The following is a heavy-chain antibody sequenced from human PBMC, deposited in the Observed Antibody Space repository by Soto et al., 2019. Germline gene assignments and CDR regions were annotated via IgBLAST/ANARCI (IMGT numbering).Heavy chain of an antibody. V-gene: IGHV1-18*01. Sequence: QLQLVQSGAEVKKPGASVKVSCKASGYSFTSYGITWVRRAPGRGLEWMGWINPYNSNTNFEERVQGRVTLTTDSATTTVYMDLRGLTSDDTAVYYCARGGGGDPLDYWGQGTPVTVSS. CDR2: INPYNSNT. D-gene: IGHD2-21*02. CDR1: GYSFTSYG. J-gene: IGHJ4*02. CDR3: ARGGGGDPLDY.